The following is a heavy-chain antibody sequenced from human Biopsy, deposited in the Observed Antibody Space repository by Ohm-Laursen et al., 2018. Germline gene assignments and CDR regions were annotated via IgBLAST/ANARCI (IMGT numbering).Heavy chain of an antibody. D-gene: IGHD3-9*01. CDR2: ITSSGGST. V-gene: IGHV3-23*01. CDR3: AKQGATILSSFDS. J-gene: IGHJ5*01. CDR1: GFAFDDYA. Sequence: GSLRLSCAASGFAFDDYAMSWVRQAPGKGLEWVSTITSSGGSTYFADSVKGRFTISRDNSKNRLYLQMNSLRGEDTAVYYCAKQGATILSSFDSWGQGTLVTVSS.